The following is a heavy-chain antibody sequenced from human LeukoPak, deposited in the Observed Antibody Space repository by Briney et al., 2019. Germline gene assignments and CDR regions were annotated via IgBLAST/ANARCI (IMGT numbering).Heavy chain of an antibody. CDR2: ISGSGGST. D-gene: IGHD3-22*01. CDR3: AKGLGYYDSSGYFPYYYYGMDV. J-gene: IGHJ6*02. CDR1: GFTFSSYW. Sequence: GGSLRLSCAASGFTFSSYWMHWVRQAPGKGLEWVSAISGSGGSTYYADSVKGRFTISRDNSKNTLYLQMNSLRAEDTAVYYCAKGLGYYDSSGYFPYYYYGMDVWGQGTTVTVSS. V-gene: IGHV3-23*01.